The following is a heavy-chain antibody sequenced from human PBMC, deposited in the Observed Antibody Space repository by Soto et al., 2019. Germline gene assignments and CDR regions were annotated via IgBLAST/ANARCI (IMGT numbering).Heavy chain of an antibody. CDR3: ARHVRGWQLMLDN. CDR1: GGSISSSSYY. CDR2: IYFSGST. Sequence: SETLSLTCTVSGGSISSSSYYWGWIRQPPGKGLEWIGGIYFSGSTHYNVSLTSRVTISVDTSRNQFSLKLSSVTATDTAVYYCARHVRGWQLMLDNWGQGSLVTVPQ. J-gene: IGHJ4*02. D-gene: IGHD6-13*01. V-gene: IGHV4-39*01.